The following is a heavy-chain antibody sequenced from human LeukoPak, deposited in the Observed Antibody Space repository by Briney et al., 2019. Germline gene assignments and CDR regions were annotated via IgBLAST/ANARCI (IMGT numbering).Heavy chain of an antibody. D-gene: IGHD2-2*01. CDR2: IIPIFGTA. J-gene: IGHJ4*02. Sequence: SVKVSCKASGGTFSSYAISWVRQAPGQGLEWMGRIIPIFGTANYAQKFQDRVTITADESTSTAYMELSSLRSEDTAIYYCASRLYCSNTRCRNFPFAYWGQGTLVTVSS. CDR3: ASRLYCSNTRCRNFPFAY. CDR1: GGTFSSYA. V-gene: IGHV1-69*13.